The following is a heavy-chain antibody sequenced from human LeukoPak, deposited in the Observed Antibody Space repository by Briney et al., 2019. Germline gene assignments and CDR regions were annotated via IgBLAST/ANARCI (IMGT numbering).Heavy chain of an antibody. CDR2: ISGSGGST. CDR1: GFTFSSYA. V-gene: IGHV3-23*01. J-gene: IGHJ3*02. D-gene: IGHD4-17*01. CDR3: AKGDYGDYVVYAFDI. Sequence: GGSLRLSCAASGFTFSSYAMSWVRQAPGKGLERVSAISGSGGSTYYADSVKGRFTISRDNSKNTLYLQMNSLRAEDTAVYYCAKGDYGDYVVYAFDIWGQGAMVTVSS.